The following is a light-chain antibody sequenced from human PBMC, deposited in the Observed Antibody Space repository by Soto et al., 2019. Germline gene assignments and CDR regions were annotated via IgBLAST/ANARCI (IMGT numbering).Light chain of an antibody. J-gene: IGKJ2*01. Sequence: EIVLTQSPGTLSLSPGERATLSCRASQSVSSSYLAWYQQKPGQAPRLLIYGASSRATGIPDRFSGSGSGTYFTLTISRRERKDLAVYYCQKNGSPPMYTFGQGPKLETK. CDR3: QKNGSPPMYT. CDR2: GAS. CDR1: QSVSSSY. V-gene: IGKV3-20*01.